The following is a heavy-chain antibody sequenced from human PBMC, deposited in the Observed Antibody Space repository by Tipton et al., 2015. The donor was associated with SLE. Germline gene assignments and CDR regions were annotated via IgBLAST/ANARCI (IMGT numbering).Heavy chain of an antibody. V-gene: IGHV1-18*01. CDR1: GYTFTTYG. D-gene: IGHD3-10*01. CDR2: ISAYSGQS. J-gene: IGHJ4*02. CDR3: ARDIRGDY. Sequence: QVQLVQSGAEVKKPGASVKVSCKASGYTFTTYGFIWVRQAPGQGPEWMGWISAYSGQSNLAQKFQGRVTLTTDTSTSTAYMELRGLRSDDTAVYYCARDIRGDYWGQGTLVTVSS.